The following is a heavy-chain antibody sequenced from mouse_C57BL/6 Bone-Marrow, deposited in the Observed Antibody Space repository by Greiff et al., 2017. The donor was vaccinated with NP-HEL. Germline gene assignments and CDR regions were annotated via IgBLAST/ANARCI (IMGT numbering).Heavy chain of an antibody. J-gene: IGHJ4*01. Sequence: QVQLKESGPGLVAPSQSLSITCTVSGFSLTSYAISWVRQPPGKGLEWLGVIWTGGGTNYNSARKSRLSISKDNSKSQVFLKMNSLQTEDTARYYCARNSLPAVYYYAMDYWGQGTSVTVSS. CDR3: ARNSLPAVYYYAMDY. CDR2: IWTGGGT. D-gene: IGHD2-10*02. CDR1: GFSLTSYA. V-gene: IGHV2-9-1*01.